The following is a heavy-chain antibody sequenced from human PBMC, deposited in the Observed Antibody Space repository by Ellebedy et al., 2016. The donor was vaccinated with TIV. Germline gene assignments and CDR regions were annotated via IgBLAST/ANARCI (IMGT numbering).Heavy chain of an antibody. CDR2: ISNNGRNT. Sequence: PGGSLRLSCAASGLTFRSFAMSWVRQAPGKGLEWVSTISNNGRNTYYADSVKGRFTISRDNSENTLYLHISSLRGDDTAVYYCAKGLYSDTSGWTDDAFDGWGQGTVVTVSS. J-gene: IGHJ3*01. V-gene: IGHV3-23*01. CDR3: AKGLYSDTSGWTDDAFDG. CDR1: GLTFRSFA. D-gene: IGHD3-22*01.